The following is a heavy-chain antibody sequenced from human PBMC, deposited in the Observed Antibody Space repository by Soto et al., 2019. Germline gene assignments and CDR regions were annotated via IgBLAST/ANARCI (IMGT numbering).Heavy chain of an antibody. V-gene: IGHV1-69*06. D-gene: IGHD5-12*01. CDR2: IIPIFGTP. Sequence: QVQLVQSGAEVKKPGSSVKVSCKASGGTFSSYAISWVRQAPGQGLEWMGGIIPIFGTPTYAQKFQGRVTMTAGKAQSTAYMELSSLTSEETSLFYCGVADGYNYWPGWYWGQGTLVTVSS. CDR1: GGTFSSYA. J-gene: IGHJ4*02. CDR3: GVADGYNYWPGWY.